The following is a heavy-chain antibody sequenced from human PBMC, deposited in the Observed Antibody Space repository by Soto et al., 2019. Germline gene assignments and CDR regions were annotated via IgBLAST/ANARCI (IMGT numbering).Heavy chain of an antibody. D-gene: IGHD5-18*01. Sequence: SETMSLTCTVSGGSISSNYWSWIRQLPGGGLEWIGYIYNSGTTTYNPSLKSRATISVDTCRNQFSLKLSSVTAADTAVYYCAGGRGYSYGSDCWGQGTLVTVSS. CDR1: GGSISSNY. J-gene: IGHJ4*02. V-gene: IGHV4-59*01. CDR3: AGGRGYSYGSDC. CDR2: IYNSGTT.